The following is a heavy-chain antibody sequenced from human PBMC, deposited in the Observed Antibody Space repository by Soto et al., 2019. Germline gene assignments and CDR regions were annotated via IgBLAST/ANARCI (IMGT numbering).Heavy chain of an antibody. V-gene: IGHV3-23*01. J-gene: IGHJ4*01. D-gene: IGHD2-21*02. CDR3: TTWLTAHFDY. CDR2: SSDRRTGNT. CDR1: GFPFISYT. Sequence: PGGSLRLSCAASGFPFISYTLSWVRRAPGKGLEWVATSSDRRTGNTHYSDSVRGRFTLSRDYSRNILFLQMDSLRADDTALYYCTTWLTAHFDYWGRGTQVTVS.